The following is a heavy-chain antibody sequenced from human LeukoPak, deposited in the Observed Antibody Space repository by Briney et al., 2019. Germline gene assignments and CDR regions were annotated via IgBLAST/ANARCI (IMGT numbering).Heavy chain of an antibody. CDR2: IKEDGSER. J-gene: IGHJ4*02. V-gene: IGHV3-7*01. CDR3: ASLRQLWYAFDR. D-gene: IGHD5-18*01. Sequence: GGSLRLSCVGSGLTFSSYWMSWVRQAPGKGLEWVANIKEDGSERYYVDSVKGRFTISRDNAKNSLYVQMNSLRAEDTAVYYCASLRQLWYAFDRWGQGTLVTVSS. CDR1: GLTFSSYW.